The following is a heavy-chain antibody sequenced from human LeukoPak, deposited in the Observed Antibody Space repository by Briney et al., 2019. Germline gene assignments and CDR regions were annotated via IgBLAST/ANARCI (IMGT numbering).Heavy chain of an antibody. CDR1: GFTFSSYE. V-gene: IGHV3-48*03. CDR2: ISSSGSTI. Sequence: GGSLRLSCAASGFTFSSYEMNWVRQAPGKGLEWVSYISSSGSTIYYADSVKGRFTISRDNAKNSLYLQMNSLRAEDTAIYYCARDGTIYDYWGQGTLVTVSS. CDR3: ARDGTIYDY. J-gene: IGHJ4*02. D-gene: IGHD3-3*01.